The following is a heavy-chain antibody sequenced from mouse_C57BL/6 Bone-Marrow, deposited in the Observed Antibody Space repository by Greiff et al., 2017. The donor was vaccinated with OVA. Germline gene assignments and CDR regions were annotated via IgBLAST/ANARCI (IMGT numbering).Heavy chain of an antibody. CDR3: TSYGNFDY. J-gene: IGHJ2*01. CDR2: IDPENGDT. CDR1: GFNIKDDY. Sequence: EVQRVESGAELVRPGASVKLSCTASGFNIKDDYMHWVKQRPEQGLEWIGWIDPENGDTEYASKFQGKATITADTSSNTAYLHLSSLTSEDTSVYYCTSYGNFDYWGQGTTLTVSS. V-gene: IGHV14-4*01. D-gene: IGHD2-1*01.